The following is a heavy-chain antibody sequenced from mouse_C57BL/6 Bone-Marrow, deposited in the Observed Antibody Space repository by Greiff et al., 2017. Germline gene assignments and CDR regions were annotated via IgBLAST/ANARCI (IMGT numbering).Heavy chain of an antibody. Sequence: VQLKESGGDLVKPGGSLKLSCAASGFTFSSYGMSWVRQTPDKRLEWVATISSGGSYTYYPDSVKGRFTISRDNAKNTLYLQMSSLKSEDTAMYDCARHTYWFAYWGQGTLVTVSA. CDR2: ISSGGSYT. J-gene: IGHJ3*01. D-gene: IGHD5-1*01. CDR3: ARHTYWFAY. V-gene: IGHV5-6*01. CDR1: GFTFSSYG.